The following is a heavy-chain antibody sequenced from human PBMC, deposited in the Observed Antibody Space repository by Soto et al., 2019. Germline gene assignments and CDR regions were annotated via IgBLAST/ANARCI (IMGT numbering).Heavy chain of an antibody. V-gene: IGHV3-23*01. D-gene: IGHD4-17*01. CDR1: GFTFSSYA. CDR3: AGRRRLCGDTSHY. Sequence: EVQLLESGGGLVQPGGSLRLSCAASGFTFSSYAMSWVRQAPGKGLEWVSAISGSGGSTYYADSVKGRFTISRDNSKNTLYLQMNSLRAEDTAVYYCAGRRRLCGDTSHYWGQGTLVTVSS. J-gene: IGHJ4*02. CDR2: ISGSGGST.